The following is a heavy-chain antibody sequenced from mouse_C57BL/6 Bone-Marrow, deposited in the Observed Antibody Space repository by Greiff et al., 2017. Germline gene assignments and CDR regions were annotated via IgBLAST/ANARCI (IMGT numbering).Heavy chain of an antibody. V-gene: IGHV1-4*01. CDR2: INPSSGYT. CDR3: ARESWFAY. J-gene: IGHJ3*01. CDR1: GYTFTSYT. Sequence: QVQLQQSGAELARPGASVKMSCKASGYTFTSYTMHWVKQGPGQGLEWIGYINPSSGYTKYNQKFKDKATLTADKSSSTAYMQLSSLTSEDSAVYYCARESWFAYWGQGTLVTVSA.